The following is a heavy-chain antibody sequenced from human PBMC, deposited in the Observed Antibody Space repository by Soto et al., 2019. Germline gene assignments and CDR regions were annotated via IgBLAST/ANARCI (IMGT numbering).Heavy chain of an antibody. V-gene: IGHV4-30-4*01. CDR3: ARGPPPYYHDRRGYYPLF. Sequence: SETLSLTCTVSGGSISSGDYYWSWIRQPPGLGLEWIGYIYYSGTTFYNPSLKSRVTISLDTSKNQFSLKLSSVSAADTAVYYCARGPPPYYHDRRGYYPLFWGQGTLVTVS. D-gene: IGHD3-22*01. CDR1: GGSISSGDYY. CDR2: IYYSGTT. J-gene: IGHJ4*02.